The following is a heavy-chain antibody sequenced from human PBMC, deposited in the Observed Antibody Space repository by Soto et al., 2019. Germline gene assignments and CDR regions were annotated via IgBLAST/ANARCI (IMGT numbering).Heavy chain of an antibody. D-gene: IGHD3-22*01. V-gene: IGHV3-48*02. CDR2: ISSSSSTI. CDR1: GFTFSSYS. J-gene: IGHJ5*02. CDR3: AREPRYYDDSSGYLNWFDP. Sequence: PGGSLRLSCAASGFTFSSYSMNWVRQAPGKGLERVSYISSSSSTIYYADTVKGRFTISRDNAKNSLYLKMNSLRDEYTVVYYCAREPRYYDDSSGYLNWFDPWGQGTLVTVSS.